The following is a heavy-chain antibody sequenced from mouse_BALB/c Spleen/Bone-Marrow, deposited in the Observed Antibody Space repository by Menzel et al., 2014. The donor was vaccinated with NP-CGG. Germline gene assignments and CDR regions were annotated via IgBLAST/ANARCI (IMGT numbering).Heavy chain of an antibody. J-gene: IGHJ4*01. Sequence: VQLKQSGPELVKPGASVKISCKTSGYTFTGYTMHWVKQGHGKSLEWIGGINPNNGGTSYNQKFKGKATLTVDKSSSTAYMELRSLTSEDSAVYYCARRGGSSYAMDYWGQGTSVTVSS. D-gene: IGHD1-1*01. CDR1: GYTFTGYT. V-gene: IGHV1-26*01. CDR3: ARRGGSSYAMDY. CDR2: INPNNGGT.